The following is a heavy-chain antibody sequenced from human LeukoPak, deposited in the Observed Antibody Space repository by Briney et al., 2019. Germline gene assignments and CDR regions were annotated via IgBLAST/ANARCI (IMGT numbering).Heavy chain of an antibody. V-gene: IGHV3-21*01. J-gene: IGHJ4*02. D-gene: IGHD6-13*01. CDR3: ARDSAGNDY. CDR1: GFTFSSYS. CDR2: ISSSSSYI. Sequence: GGSLRLSCAASGFTFSSYSMNWVRQAPGKGLEWVSSISSSSSYIYYAGSVKGRFTISRDNAKNSLYLQMNSLRAEDTAMYYCARDSAGNDYWGQGTLVTVSS.